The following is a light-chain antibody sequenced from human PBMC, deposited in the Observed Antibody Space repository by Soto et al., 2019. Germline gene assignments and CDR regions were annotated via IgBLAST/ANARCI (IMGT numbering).Light chain of an antibody. Sequence: EIVMTQSPATLSVSPGERATLSCRASQSVSSNLAWYQQKPGQAPRLLIYGASTRATGIPARFSGGGSGTEFTLTISSRQSEDFAVYYCQQYNNWPPFTFGPGTNVDIK. V-gene: IGKV3-15*01. CDR2: GAS. CDR1: QSVSSN. CDR3: QQYNNWPPFT. J-gene: IGKJ3*01.